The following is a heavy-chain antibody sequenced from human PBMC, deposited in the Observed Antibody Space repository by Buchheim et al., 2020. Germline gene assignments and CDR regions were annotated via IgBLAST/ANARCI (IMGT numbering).Heavy chain of an antibody. CDR3: ARCYDSVCYYGMDV. Sequence: EVQLVESGGGLVQPGGSLRLSCAASGFTFSSYEMNWVRQAPGKGLEWVSYISSSGSTIYYADYVKGRFTIYRDNAKNSLYMQMNSLRAEDTAVYYCARCYDSVCYYGMDVWGQGTT. V-gene: IGHV3-48*03. CDR2: ISSSGSTI. J-gene: IGHJ6*02. CDR1: GFTFSSYE. D-gene: IGHD5-12*01.